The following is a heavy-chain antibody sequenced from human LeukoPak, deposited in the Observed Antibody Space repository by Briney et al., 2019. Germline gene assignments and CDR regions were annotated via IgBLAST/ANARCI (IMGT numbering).Heavy chain of an antibody. V-gene: IGHV3-11*01. Sequence: GGSLRLSCAASGFTFSDYYMSWIRQAPGKGLDLVSYISSSGSTIYYADSVKGRFTISRDNAKNSLYLQMNSLRAEDTAVYYCASSLTYYYDSSGYNPEIDYWGQGTLVTVSS. CDR1: GFTFSDYY. J-gene: IGHJ4*02. CDR2: ISSSGSTI. D-gene: IGHD3-22*01. CDR3: ASSLTYYYDSSGYNPEIDY.